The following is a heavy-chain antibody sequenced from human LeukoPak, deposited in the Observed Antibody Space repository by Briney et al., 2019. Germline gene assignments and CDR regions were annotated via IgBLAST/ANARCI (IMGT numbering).Heavy chain of an antibody. V-gene: IGHV1-18*01. D-gene: IGHD1-26*01. CDR2: ISAYNGNT. Sequence: GGSLRLSCAASGFTFTSYGISWVRQAPGQGLEWMGWISAYNGNTNYAQKLQGRVTMTTDTSTSTAYMELRSLRSDDTAVYYCARRSYLSWFDPWGQGTLVTVSS. CDR1: GFTFTSYG. CDR3: ARRSYLSWFDP. J-gene: IGHJ5*02.